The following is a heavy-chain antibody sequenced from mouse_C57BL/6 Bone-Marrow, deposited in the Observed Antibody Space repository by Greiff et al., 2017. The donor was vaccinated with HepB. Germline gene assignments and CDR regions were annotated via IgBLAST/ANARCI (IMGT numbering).Heavy chain of an antibody. V-gene: IGHV1-80*01. CDR3: ARGDGNYGAMDY. CDR2: IYPGSGNT. D-gene: IGHD2-1*01. Sequence: VQLQQSGAELVKPGASVKISCKASGYAFSTYWMNWVKQRPVKGLEWIGQIYPGSGNTKYNEKFKGKATLTADTSSSTAYMQLSSLTSEDSAVYYCARGDGNYGAMDYWGQGTSVTVSS. J-gene: IGHJ4*01. CDR1: GYAFSTYW.